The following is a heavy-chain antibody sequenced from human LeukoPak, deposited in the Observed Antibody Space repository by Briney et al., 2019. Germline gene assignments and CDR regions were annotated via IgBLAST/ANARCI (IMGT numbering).Heavy chain of an antibody. CDR1: GGSISSGGGYY. D-gene: IGHD6-13*01. CDR2: IYYSGGT. V-gene: IGHV4-31*03. Sequence: SETLSLTCTVSGGSISSGGGYYWSWIRQPPGKGLEWIGNIYYSGGTYYNPFLKSRVTISVDTSKNQYSLKLSSVAAADTAVYYCARDAGAYSRSWFDYWGHRTLVTVSS. J-gene: IGHJ4*01. CDR3: ARDAGAYSRSWFDY.